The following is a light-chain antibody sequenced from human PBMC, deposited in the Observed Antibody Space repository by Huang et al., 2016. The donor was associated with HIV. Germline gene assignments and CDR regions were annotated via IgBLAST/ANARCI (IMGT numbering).Light chain of an antibody. V-gene: IGKV3-15*01. CDR3: QQYESWPPLT. J-gene: IGKJ4*01. CDR1: QSVRDK. CDR2: STS. Sequence: EIVMTQSLDTLSVSPGERATLSCRASQSVRDKLAWYQQKPGQAPRLRLHSTSTRATGVPTRFSGSGSGTEFTLTISSLQSEDCGVYYCQQYESWPPLTFGGGTKVEIK.